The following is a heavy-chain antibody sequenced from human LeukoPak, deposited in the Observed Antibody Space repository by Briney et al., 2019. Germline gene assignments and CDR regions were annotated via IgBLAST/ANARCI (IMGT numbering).Heavy chain of an antibody. CDR1: GFTLSELS. D-gene: IGHD2-21*01. J-gene: IGHJ6*03. Sequence: ASVKVPCRVSGFTLSELSMHWVRQAPGKGLEWVGGFNPKNGETVYAETFRDRVILTDDRSSNTAYMDLSTLGADDTAVYYCATGVYCATTTCPGYGNYYYFMDVWGEGTTVTV. CDR3: ATGVYCATTTCPGYGNYYYFMDV. V-gene: IGHV1-24*01. CDR2: FNPKNGET.